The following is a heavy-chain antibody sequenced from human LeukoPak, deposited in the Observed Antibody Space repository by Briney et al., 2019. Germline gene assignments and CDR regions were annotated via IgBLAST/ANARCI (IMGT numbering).Heavy chain of an antibody. D-gene: IGHD6-19*01. CDR3: ARHLIRDSGFDRFNLDAFDI. J-gene: IGHJ3*02. Sequence: PSETLSLTCTVSGGSISSSSYYWGWIRQPPGKGLEWIGSIYYSGSTYYNPSLKSRVTISVDTSKNQFSLKLSSVTAADTAVYYCARHLIRDSGFDRFNLDAFDIWGQGTMVTVSS. CDR1: GGSISSSSYY. V-gene: IGHV4-39*01. CDR2: IYYSGST.